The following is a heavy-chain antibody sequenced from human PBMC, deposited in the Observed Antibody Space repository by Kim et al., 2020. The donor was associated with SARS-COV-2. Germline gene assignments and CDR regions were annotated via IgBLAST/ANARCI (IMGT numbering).Heavy chain of an antibody. CDR3: TRWKIHSYIDY. D-gene: IGHD5-18*01. CDR1: GFTFDDYC. V-gene: IGHV3-49*04. CDR2: IKSKPDGETT. Sequence: GGSLRLSCATSGFTFDDYCLTWVRQAPGKGLEWVASIKSKPDGETTEYATSVRDRFTISRDDSKSIAYLQVNSLKTDDTAVYYCTRWKIHSYIDYWGQGTLVTVSS. J-gene: IGHJ4*02.